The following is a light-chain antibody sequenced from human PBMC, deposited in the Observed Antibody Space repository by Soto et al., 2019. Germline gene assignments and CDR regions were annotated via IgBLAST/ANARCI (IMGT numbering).Light chain of an antibody. J-gene: IGLJ2*01. V-gene: IGLV3-9*01. CDR1: NIGSKN. CDR2: TNN. Sequence: SSELTQPLSVSVALGQTARITCGGNNIGSKNVHWYQQKPGQTPVLVLYTNNNRPSGIPERFSGSNSGNTATLTISRAQAGDEADYYCQVWDVSTAAVLFGGGTKLTVL. CDR3: QVWDVSTAAVL.